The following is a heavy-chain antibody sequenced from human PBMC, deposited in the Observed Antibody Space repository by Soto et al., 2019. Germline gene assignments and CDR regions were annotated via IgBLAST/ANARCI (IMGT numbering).Heavy chain of an antibody. J-gene: IGHJ4*02. CDR1: GYTFTSYA. Sequence: ASVKVSCKASGYTFTSYAMHWVRQAPGQRLEWMGWINAGNGNTKYSQKFQGRVTITRDTSANTAYMELSSLRSEDTAVYYCARSCVVVTDFDCWGRGTLVIVSS. D-gene: IGHD2-21*02. V-gene: IGHV1-3*01. CDR2: INAGNGNT. CDR3: ARSCVVVTDFDC.